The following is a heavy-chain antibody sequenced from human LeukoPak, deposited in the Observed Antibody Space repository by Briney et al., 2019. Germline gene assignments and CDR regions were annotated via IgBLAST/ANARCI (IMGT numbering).Heavy chain of an antibody. CDR3: ARGHSYGYGWFDP. CDR1: GGSISSYY. V-gene: IGHV4-59*01. J-gene: IGHJ5*02. CDR2: IYSSGST. Sequence: PSETLSLTCTVSGGSISSYYWSWIRKPPEKGLEWIGYIYSSGSTNYNPSLKSRVTISVDTSNNQFSLKLSSVTAADTAVYYCARGHSYGYGWFDPWGQGTLVTVSS. D-gene: IGHD5-18*01.